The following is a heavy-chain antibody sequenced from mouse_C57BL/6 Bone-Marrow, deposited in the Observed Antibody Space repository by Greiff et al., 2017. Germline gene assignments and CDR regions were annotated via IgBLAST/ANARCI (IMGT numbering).Heavy chain of an antibody. D-gene: IGHD1-2*01. CDR2: IDPTSGGT. Sequence: QVQLQQPGAELVKPGASVKLSCKASGYTFTSYWMHWVKQRPGRGLEWIGRIDPTSGGTKYHENFKSKATLTVDTPSSTAYVQLSRLTSEVSAVYYCARGDYCGPWVAYWGQGTLVTVSA. CDR1: GYTFTSYW. CDR3: ARGDYCGPWVAY. J-gene: IGHJ3*01. V-gene: IGHV1-72*01.